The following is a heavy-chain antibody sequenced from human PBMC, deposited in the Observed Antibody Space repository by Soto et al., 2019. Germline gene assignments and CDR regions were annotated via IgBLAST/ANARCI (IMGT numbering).Heavy chain of an antibody. CDR2: ITNRGNHT. Sequence: EVQLVESGGGLVKPGEYLRLSCAASGFSFSSYTMNWVRQAPGKGLQWVSSITNRGNHTYSADSVKGRFTISRDNDKNSLYLQMNNLRAEDTAIYFCARAHEVAWFDSWGLGTLVTVTS. J-gene: IGHJ5*01. CDR3: ARAHEVAWFDS. D-gene: IGHD2-15*01. V-gene: IGHV3-21*01. CDR1: GFSFSSYT.